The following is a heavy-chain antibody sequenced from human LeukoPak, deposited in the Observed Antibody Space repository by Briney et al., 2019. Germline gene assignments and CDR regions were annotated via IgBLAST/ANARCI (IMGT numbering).Heavy chain of an antibody. CDR2: INTNTGNP. V-gene: IGHV7-4-1*02. J-gene: IGHJ6*02. Sequence: ASVKVSCKASGYTFTSYAMNWVRQAPGQGLEWMGWINTNTGNPTYAQGFTGRFVFSLDTSASTAYLQISSLKAEDTAVYYCARSPSRVGTYYYYYGMDVWGQGTTVTVSS. D-gene: IGHD7-27*01. CDR1: GYTFTSYA. CDR3: ARSPSRVGTYYYYYGMDV.